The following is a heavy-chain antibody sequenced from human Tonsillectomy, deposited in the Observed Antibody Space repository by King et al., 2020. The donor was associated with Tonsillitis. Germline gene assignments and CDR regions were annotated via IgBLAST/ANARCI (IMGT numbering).Heavy chain of an antibody. J-gene: IGHJ3*02. CDR3: AKRSGVSYGNAFDI. V-gene: IGHV5-51*01. Sequence: VQLVESGPEVKKSGESLKISCQGSDFTFSYWIGWVRQVPGKGLEWMGAIYPDDSDTRYNPSFQGQVTISVDRSTYTAFLEWTSLTASDTALYYCAKRSGVSYGNAFDIWGQGTMVTVSS. CDR2: IYPDDSDT. CDR1: DFTFSYW. D-gene: IGHD5-18*01.